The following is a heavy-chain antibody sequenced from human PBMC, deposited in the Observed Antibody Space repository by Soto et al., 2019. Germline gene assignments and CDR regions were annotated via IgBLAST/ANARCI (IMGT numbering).Heavy chain of an antibody. D-gene: IGHD5-12*01. CDR1: GGSISGYY. V-gene: IGHV4-59*01. CDR2: VYYSGST. CDR3: AKYRRTDAEGYRLDF. J-gene: IGHJ4*02. Sequence: PSETLSLTCTLSGGSISGYYWSWIRQPPGKGLEWIGYVYYSGSTKYNPSLESRVTISVDMSNNQFSLMLTSVTAADTAVYYCAKYRRTDAEGYRLDFWGQGTLVPVSS.